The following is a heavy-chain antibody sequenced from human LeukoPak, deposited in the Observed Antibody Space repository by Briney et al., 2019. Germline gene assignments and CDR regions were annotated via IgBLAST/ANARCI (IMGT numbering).Heavy chain of an antibody. D-gene: IGHD3-10*01. CDR2: ISAYNGNT. Sequence: ASVKVSCKASGYTFTSYGINWVRQAPGQGLEWTGWISAYNGNTNYAQKFQGRVTMTTDTSTSTAYMELRSLRSDDTAVYYCARISGNYGYSNYYGMDVWGQGTTVTVSS. CDR1: GYTFTSYG. CDR3: ARISGNYGYSNYYGMDV. V-gene: IGHV1-18*01. J-gene: IGHJ6*02.